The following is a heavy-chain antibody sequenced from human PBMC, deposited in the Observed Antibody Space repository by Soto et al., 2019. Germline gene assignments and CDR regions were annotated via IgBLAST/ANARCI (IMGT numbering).Heavy chain of an antibody. V-gene: IGHV3-23*01. D-gene: IGHD6-19*01. CDR2: IGASGAGT. CDR3: ARKGIAVAGIAFDI. CDR1: GFTFSSYA. Sequence: EVQLLESGGGLVQPGGSLRLSCAASGFTFSSYAMSWVRQAPGKGLEWVSAIGASGAGTYYADSVKGRFTISRDNAKNSLYLQMNSLRAEDTAVYYCARKGIAVAGIAFDIWGQGTMVTVSS. J-gene: IGHJ3*02.